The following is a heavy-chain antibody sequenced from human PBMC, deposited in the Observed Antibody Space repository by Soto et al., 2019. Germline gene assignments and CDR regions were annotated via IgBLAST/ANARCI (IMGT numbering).Heavy chain of an antibody. CDR3: ARDYSSSSDSFGY. CDR2: INPNSGGT. D-gene: IGHD6-6*01. J-gene: IGHJ4*02. V-gene: IGHV1-2*02. Sequence: GXSXKVSFRAAGYTXSGYYMNWVRQAPGQGLEWMGWINPNSGGTNYAQKFQGRVTMTRDTSISTAYMELSRLRSDDTAVYYCARDYSSSSDSFGYWGQGTLVTVS. CDR1: GYTXSGYY.